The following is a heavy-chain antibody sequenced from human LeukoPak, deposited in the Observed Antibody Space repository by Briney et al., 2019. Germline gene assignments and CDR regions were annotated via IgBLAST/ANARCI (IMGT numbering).Heavy chain of an antibody. Sequence: GGSLRLSCAASGFTFSSSAMSWVRQAPGKGLEWVSAISNNGGYTYYADSVQGRFTISRDNSKSTLCLQMNSLRAEDTAVYYCARGAYYYEDWGQGTLVTVSS. CDR1: GFTFSSSA. J-gene: IGHJ4*02. V-gene: IGHV3-23*01. CDR3: ARGAYYYED. CDR2: ISNNGGYT. D-gene: IGHD3-22*01.